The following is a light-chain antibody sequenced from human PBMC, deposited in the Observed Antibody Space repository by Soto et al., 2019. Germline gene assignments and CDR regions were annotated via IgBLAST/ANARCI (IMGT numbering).Light chain of an antibody. CDR3: LQDSYFLT. CDR1: QSISSY. Sequence: IKMTQSPSSLSASVGDRVTITCRASQSISSYLNWYQQKPGKAPKLLIYAASSLQSGVPSRFSGSGSGIDFTLTISSLQPEDFATYYFLQDSYFLTFGPGTKVGIK. CDR2: AAS. J-gene: IGKJ3*01. V-gene: IGKV1-6*01.